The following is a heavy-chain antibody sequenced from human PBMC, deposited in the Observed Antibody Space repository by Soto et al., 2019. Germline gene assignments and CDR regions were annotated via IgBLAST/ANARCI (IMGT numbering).Heavy chain of an antibody. CDR2: ISGSGGNT. J-gene: IGHJ5*01. D-gene: IGHD4-17*01. Sequence: GGSLRLSCAASGLTSSTYAMSWVRQAPGKGLEWVSGISGSGGNTYYADSVKGRFTISRDNSKNMLYLQMNSLRAEDTAVYYCAKRLTTVTTGFDCWGQGTLVTVSS. CDR1: GLTSSTYA. CDR3: AKRLTTVTTGFDC. V-gene: IGHV3-23*01.